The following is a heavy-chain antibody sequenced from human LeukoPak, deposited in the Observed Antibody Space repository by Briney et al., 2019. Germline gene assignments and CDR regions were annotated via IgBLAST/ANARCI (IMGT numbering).Heavy chain of an antibody. Sequence: SQTLSLTCTVSGGSISSGGYYWRSIRQHPGKGLEWIGYIYYSGSTYYNPSLKSRVTISVDTSKNQFSLKLSSVTAADTAVYYCASPSSYGSGSYRAFDIWGQGTMVTVSS. CDR2: IYYSGST. CDR1: GGSISSGGYY. V-gene: IGHV4-31*03. D-gene: IGHD3-10*01. J-gene: IGHJ3*02. CDR3: ASPSSYGSGSYRAFDI.